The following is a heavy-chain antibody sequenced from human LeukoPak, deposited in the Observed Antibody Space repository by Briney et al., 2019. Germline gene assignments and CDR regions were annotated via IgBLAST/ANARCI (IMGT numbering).Heavy chain of an antibody. CDR1: GDSVSSNSAI. CDR2: TFYRSKWYS. Sequence: SQTLSLTCAISGDSVSSNSAIWNWIRQSPSRGLEWLGRTFYRSKWYSDYAVSVRSRITINPDTSKNQFSLQLNSVTPEDTAVYYCARLNYGFDYWGQGTLVTVSS. CDR3: ARLNYGFDY. V-gene: IGHV6-1*01. D-gene: IGHD3-10*01. J-gene: IGHJ4*02.